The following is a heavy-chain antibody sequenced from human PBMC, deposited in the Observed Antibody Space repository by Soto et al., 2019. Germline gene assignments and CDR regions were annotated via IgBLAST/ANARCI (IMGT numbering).Heavy chain of an antibody. Sequence: QVQLVQSGAEVKKPGASVKISCKASGYTFTNYGISWVRQAPGQGLEWMGWISAYNGNTNYAQKLQGRVTMTTDTSTSTAYMALRSLRSYDPAVYYCARDSCYGVLFDYWAQGTLLTVSS. CDR3: ARDSCYGVLFDY. CDR1: GYTFTNYG. CDR2: ISAYNGNT. V-gene: IGHV1-18*01. D-gene: IGHD5-12*01. J-gene: IGHJ4*02.